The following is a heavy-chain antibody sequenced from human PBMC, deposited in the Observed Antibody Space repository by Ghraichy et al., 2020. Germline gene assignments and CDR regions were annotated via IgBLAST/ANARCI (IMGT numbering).Heavy chain of an antibody. D-gene: IGHD2-2*02. CDR2: IGTAGDT. CDR1: GFTFSSYD. CDR3: ARGTHCSSTSCYTFSNYYYGMDV. V-gene: IGHV3-13*01. J-gene: IGHJ6*02. Sequence: GVLRLSCAASGFTFSSYDMHWVRQATGKGLEWVSAIGTAGDTYYPGSVKGRFTISRENAKNSLYLQMNSLRAGDTAVYYCARGTHCSSTSCYTFSNYYYGMDVWGQGTTVTVSS.